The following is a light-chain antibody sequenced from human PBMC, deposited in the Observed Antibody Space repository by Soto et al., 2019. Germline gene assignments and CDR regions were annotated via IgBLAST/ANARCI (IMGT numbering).Light chain of an antibody. CDR2: DVS. J-gene: IGKJ1*01. CDR3: QQYGSSPKT. Sequence: DIQMTQSPSTLSASVVERVTITCRASQTVERWLTWYQQKPGKAPNLVISDVSSLERGVPARFSGSGSGRDFTLTISRLEPEDFAVYYCQQYGSSPKTFGQGTKVDIK. CDR1: QTVERW. V-gene: IGKV1-5*01.